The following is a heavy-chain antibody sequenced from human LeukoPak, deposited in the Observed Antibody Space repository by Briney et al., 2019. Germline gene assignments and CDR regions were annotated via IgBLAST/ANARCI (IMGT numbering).Heavy chain of an antibody. V-gene: IGHV3-30*02. J-gene: IGHJ4*02. D-gene: IGHD3-22*01. CDR3: ARDRHKYNYDSGGYPPY. CDR1: GFTFSSYD. CDR2: IRYDGSNK. Sequence: PGGSLRLSCAASGFTFSSYDIHWVRQAPGKGLEWVAFIRYDGSNKYYADSVRGRFTISRDNSKNTLYLQMNSLRAEDTAVCYCARDRHKYNYDSGGYPPYWGQGTLVTVSS.